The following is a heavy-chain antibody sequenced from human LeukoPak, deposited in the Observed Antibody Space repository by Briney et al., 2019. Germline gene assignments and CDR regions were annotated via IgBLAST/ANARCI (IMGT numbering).Heavy chain of an antibody. CDR3: ATSDFWSGYYTGGFSDYYYYMDV. CDR1: GYTLTELS. Sequence: ASVKVSCKVSGYTLTELSMHWVRQAPGKGLEWMGGFDPEDGETIYAQKFQGGVTMTEDTSTDTAYMELSSLRSEDTAVYYCATSDFWSGYYTGGFSDYYYYMDVWGKGTTVTVSS. D-gene: IGHD3-3*01. CDR2: FDPEDGET. J-gene: IGHJ6*03. V-gene: IGHV1-24*01.